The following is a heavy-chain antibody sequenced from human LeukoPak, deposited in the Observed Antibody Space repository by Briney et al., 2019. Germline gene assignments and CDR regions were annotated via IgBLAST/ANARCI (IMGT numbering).Heavy chain of an antibody. J-gene: IGHJ4*02. V-gene: IGHV3-48*03. CDR3: ARGATSYGFLDY. Sequence: GGSLRLSCAASGFTLSSYEMNWVRQAPGKGMEWVSYISSSGSTIYYADSVKGRFTISRDNSKKSLYHKMHSQRAEDTAVYYCARGATSYGFLDYWGQGTLVTVSS. CDR2: ISSSGSTI. CDR1: GFTLSSYE. D-gene: IGHD5-12*01.